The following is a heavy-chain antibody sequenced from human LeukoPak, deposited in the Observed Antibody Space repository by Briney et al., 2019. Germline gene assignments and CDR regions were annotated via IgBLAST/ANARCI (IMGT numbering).Heavy chain of an antibody. CDR2: INHSGST. CDR1: GGSFRGYY. J-gene: IGHJ5*02. D-gene: IGHD2-2*01. Sequence: SETLSLTCAAYGGSFRGYYWSWIRQPPWKGLEWIGEINHSGSTNYNPSLKSRVTISVDTSKNQFSLKLSSVTAADTAVYYCARGHSGVVPAAIGGCWFDPWGQGTLVTVSS. CDR3: ARGHSGVVPAAIGGCWFDP. V-gene: IGHV4-34*01.